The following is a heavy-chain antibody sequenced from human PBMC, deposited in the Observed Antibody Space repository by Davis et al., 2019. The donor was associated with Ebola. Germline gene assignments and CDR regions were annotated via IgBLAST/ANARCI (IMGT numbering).Heavy chain of an antibody. Sequence: GESLKISCAASGFTMSSYAMNWVRQAPGKGLEWVSSISSSSSYIYYADSVKGRFTISRDNAKNSLYLQMNSLRDDDTAVYYCAKIVSGYWGQGTLVTVSS. CDR3: AKIVSGY. CDR2: ISSSSSYI. V-gene: IGHV3-21*04. CDR1: GFTMSSYA. J-gene: IGHJ4*02. D-gene: IGHD2/OR15-2a*01.